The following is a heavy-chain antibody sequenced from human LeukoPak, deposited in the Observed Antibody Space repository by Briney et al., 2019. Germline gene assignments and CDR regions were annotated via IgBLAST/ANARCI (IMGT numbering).Heavy chain of an antibody. Sequence: GASVKVSCKASGYTFTGSYIHWVRQAPGQGLEWMGWINPNSGGTNYAQKFQGRVTMTRDTSISTAYMELSRLRSVDTAVYYCARGKGITMIVAHWGQGTLVTVSS. J-gene: IGHJ4*02. V-gene: IGHV1-2*02. CDR2: INPNSGGT. D-gene: IGHD3-22*01. CDR3: ARGKGITMIVAH. CDR1: GYTFTGSY.